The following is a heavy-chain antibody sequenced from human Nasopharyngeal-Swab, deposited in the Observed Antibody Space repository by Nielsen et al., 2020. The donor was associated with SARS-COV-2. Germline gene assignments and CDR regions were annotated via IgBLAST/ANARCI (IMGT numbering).Heavy chain of an antibody. J-gene: IGHJ5*02. CDR2: ISHNSGT. CDR3: AKEGATGWFGP. CDR1: GVSITSQY. V-gene: IGHV4-59*11. Sequence: SETLSLTCNVSGVSITSQYWSWIRQPPGKGLTWIGSISHNSGTSYNPSLKSRVTMFMDTSKNQFSLRLTSVTAADTAVYYCAKEGATGWFGPCGQGTLVTVSS.